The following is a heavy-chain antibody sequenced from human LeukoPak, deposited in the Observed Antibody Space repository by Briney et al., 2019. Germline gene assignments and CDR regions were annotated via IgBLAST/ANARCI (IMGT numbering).Heavy chain of an antibody. CDR1: GGSISSGSYY. Sequence: SETLSLTCTVSGGSISSGSYYWSWIRQPPGKGLEWIGFIYYSGNTNYNPSLKSRVTISVDTSKNQFSLKLSSVTAADTAVYYCAKYGDYAFRSWFDPWGQGTLVTVSS. CDR3: AKYGDYAFRSWFDP. J-gene: IGHJ5*02. CDR2: IYYSGNT. D-gene: IGHD4-17*01. V-gene: IGHV4-61*01.